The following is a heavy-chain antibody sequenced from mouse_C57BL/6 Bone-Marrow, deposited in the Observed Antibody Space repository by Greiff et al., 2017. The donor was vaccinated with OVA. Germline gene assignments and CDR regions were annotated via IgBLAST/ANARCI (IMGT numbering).Heavy chain of an antibody. CDR2: IDPNSGGT. CDR3: ARSGYDYDVFNWDFAY. CDR1: GYTFTSYW. J-gene: IGHJ3*01. Sequence: QVQLKQPGAELVKPGASVKLSCKASGYTFTSYWMHWVKQRPGRGLEWIGRIDPNSGGTKYNEKFKSKATLTVDKPSSTAYMQLSSLTSEDSAVYYCARSGYDYDVFNWDFAYWGQGTLVTVSA. D-gene: IGHD2-4*01. V-gene: IGHV1-72*01.